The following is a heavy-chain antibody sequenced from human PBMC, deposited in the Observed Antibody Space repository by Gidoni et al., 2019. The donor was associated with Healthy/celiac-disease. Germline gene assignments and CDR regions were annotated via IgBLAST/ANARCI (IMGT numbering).Heavy chain of an antibody. CDR1: GGTFSSYA. CDR2: IIPNFCTA. CDR3: ARPESRITMVPGGNYYGMDV. Sequence: QVQLVQSGAEVKKPGSSVKVSCKASGGTFSSYAISWVRQAPGPGLEWMGGIIPNFCTANFAQKFPGRVKISADQSPSTAYLELSRLGSEDTAVYYCARPESRITMVPGGNYYGMDVWGQGTTVTVSS. D-gene: IGHD3-10*01. J-gene: IGHJ6*02. V-gene: IGHV1-69*01.